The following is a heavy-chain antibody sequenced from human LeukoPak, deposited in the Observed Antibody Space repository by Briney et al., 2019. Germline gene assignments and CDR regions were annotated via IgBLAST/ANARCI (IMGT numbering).Heavy chain of an antibody. Sequence: GGSLRLSCAASGFTFSSYAMHWVRQAPGKGLEWVAVISYDGSNKYYADSVKGRFTISRDNSKNTLYLQMNSLRAEDTAVYYCARGLYYYGSGNVYYGMDVWGQGTTVTVSS. CDR3: ARGLYYYGSGNVYYGMDV. CDR2: ISYDGSNK. J-gene: IGHJ6*02. CDR1: GFTFSSYA. V-gene: IGHV3-30*04. D-gene: IGHD3-10*01.